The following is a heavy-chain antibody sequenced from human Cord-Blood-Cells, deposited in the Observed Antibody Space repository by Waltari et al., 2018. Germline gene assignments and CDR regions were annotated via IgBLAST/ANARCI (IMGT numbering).Heavy chain of an antibody. Sequence: EVQLLESGGGLVQPGGSLRLSCAASGFTFSSYAMSWVRQAPGKGLEWVSAISGSGGSTYYADSVKGRFTISRDNSKNTLYLQMNSLRAEDTAVYYCGRGCSSTSHYYYYMDVWGKGTTVTVSS. CDR1: GFTFSSYA. D-gene: IGHD2-2*01. V-gene: IGHV3-23*01. J-gene: IGHJ6*03. CDR3: GRGCSSTSHYYYYMDV. CDR2: ISGSGGST.